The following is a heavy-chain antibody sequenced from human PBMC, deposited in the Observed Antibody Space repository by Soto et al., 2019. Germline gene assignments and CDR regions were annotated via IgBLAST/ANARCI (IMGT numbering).Heavy chain of an antibody. CDR2: IVVVRGAT. J-gene: IGHJ1*01. CDR3: APTRLSGFSR. V-gene: IGHV1-58*01. CDR1: GFLFSNSA. D-gene: IGHD6-19*01. Sequence: SVKVSCKTSGFLFSNSAVHWVRQSREQRLEWLGWIVVVRGATHYAPMFQERFTSSTDMSTDTAYLELSNLRSDDTAIYFCAPTRLSGFSRWGRGTMVTVSS.